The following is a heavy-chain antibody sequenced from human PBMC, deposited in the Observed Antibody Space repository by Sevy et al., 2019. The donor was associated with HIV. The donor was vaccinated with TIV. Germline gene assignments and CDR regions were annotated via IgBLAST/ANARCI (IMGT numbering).Heavy chain of an antibody. CDR1: GFTFSSYA. J-gene: IGHJ4*02. D-gene: IGHD3-3*01. V-gene: IGHV3-23*01. Sequence: GGSLRLSCAASGFTFSSYAMSWVRQAPGKGLEWVSAISGSGGRTYYADSVKGRFTISRDNSKNTLYLQMNSLRAEDTAVYYCAKDTTYYDFWSGSYWGQGTLVTVSS. CDR3: AKDTTYYDFWSGSY. CDR2: ISGSGGRT.